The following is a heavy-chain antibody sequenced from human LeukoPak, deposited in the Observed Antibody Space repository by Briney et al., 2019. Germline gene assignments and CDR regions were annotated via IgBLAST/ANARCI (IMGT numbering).Heavy chain of an antibody. Sequence: GGSLRLSCAASGFTFSTYAMSWVRQAPGKGLEWVSDISGTGGRTYYADSVKGRFTLSRDNSKNTVDLLMNSLRAEDTAIYYCARDVPYYYDSSGYYSPFDCWGQGTLVTVSS. CDR2: ISGTGGRT. D-gene: IGHD3-22*01. J-gene: IGHJ4*02. CDR1: GFTFSTYA. V-gene: IGHV3-23*01. CDR3: ARDVPYYYDSSGYYSPFDC.